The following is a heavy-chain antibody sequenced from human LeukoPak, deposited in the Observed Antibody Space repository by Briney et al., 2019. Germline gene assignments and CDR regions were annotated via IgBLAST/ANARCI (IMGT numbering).Heavy chain of an antibody. V-gene: IGHV3-21*01. CDR1: GFTFSSYS. Sequence: PGGSLRLSCAASGFTFSSYSMNWVRQAPGKGLEWVSSISSSSSYIYYADSVKGRFTISRDNAKNSLYPQMNSLRAEDTAVYYCARDLFYDSSGWFDPWGQGTLVTVSS. D-gene: IGHD3-22*01. CDR2: ISSSSSYI. CDR3: ARDLFYDSSGWFDP. J-gene: IGHJ5*02.